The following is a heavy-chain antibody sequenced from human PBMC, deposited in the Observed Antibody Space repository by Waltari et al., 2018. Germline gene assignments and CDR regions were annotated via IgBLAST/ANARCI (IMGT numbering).Heavy chain of an antibody. CDR2: ITHGGNT. CDR1: GESFSDSY. J-gene: IGHJ5*02. CDR3: AGGKKLRWFGEPLGWFDP. D-gene: IGHD3-10*01. Sequence: QLQLQQWGAGLLRPSGTLSLTCVVSGESFSDSYWTWIRQPPGKRLEWIGDITHGGNTNYNSSLKSRATISVDTSKNQFSLKLAPVTAADTAVYYCAGGKKLRWFGEPLGWFDPWGQGTMVTVSS. V-gene: IGHV4-34*02.